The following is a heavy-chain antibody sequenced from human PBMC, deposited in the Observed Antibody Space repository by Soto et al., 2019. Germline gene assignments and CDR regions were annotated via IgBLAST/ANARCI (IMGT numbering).Heavy chain of an antibody. CDR3: ARVGYYAG. J-gene: IGHJ4*01. Sequence: EVQLVESGGGLVQPGGSLRLSCAASGFTFSSYAMHWVRQAPGKGLEYVSAISSNGGSTYYANSVKGRFTISRDNSKNTLYLQMGSLRAEDMAVYYCARVGYYAGWGHGTLVTVSS. CDR2: ISSNGGST. CDR1: GFTFSSYA. V-gene: IGHV3-64*01. D-gene: IGHD1-26*01.